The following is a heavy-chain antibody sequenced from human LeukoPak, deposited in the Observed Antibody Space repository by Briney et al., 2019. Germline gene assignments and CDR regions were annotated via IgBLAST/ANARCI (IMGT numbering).Heavy chain of an antibody. CDR1: GVSLRGYY. Sequence: ASETLSLTCAVYGVSLRGYYWSWIRQSPEKGLEWIGEVNHEGDSIYSPSLKSRLTLSVDMSKNQFSLNLRSVTAADTAVYFCARGSNYVSDYYFDVWGKGTTVIVS. J-gene: IGHJ6*03. V-gene: IGHV4-34*01. CDR2: VNHEGDS. CDR3: ARGSNYVSDYYFDV. D-gene: IGHD4-11*01.